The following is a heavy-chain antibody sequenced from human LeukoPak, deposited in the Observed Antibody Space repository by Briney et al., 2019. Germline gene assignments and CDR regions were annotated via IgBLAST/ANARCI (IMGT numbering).Heavy chain of an antibody. CDR2: ISYDGSNK. D-gene: IGHD3-16*02. V-gene: IGHV3-30-3*01. Sequence: GGSLRLSCAASGFTFSSYAMHWVRQAPGKGLEWVAVISYDGSNKYYADSVKGRFTTSRDNSKNTLYLQMNSLRAEDTAVYYCARGSGVWGSYRYTVDYWGQGTLVTVSS. CDR3: ARGSGVWGSYRYTVDY. J-gene: IGHJ4*02. CDR1: GFTFSSYA.